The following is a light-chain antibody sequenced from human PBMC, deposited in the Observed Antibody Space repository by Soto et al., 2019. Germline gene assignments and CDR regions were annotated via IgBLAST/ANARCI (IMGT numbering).Light chain of an antibody. CDR2: NTD. CDR1: SDSVSTCHY. CDR3: VLYMGSHIYV. V-gene: IGLV8-61*01. J-gene: IGLJ3*02. Sequence: QTVGTQEPSFSVSPGGTVTLTCGLTSDSVSTCHYASWCRQTPGQAPRTLIYNTDTPSSWVPDRIPGSILGNKAALTIPGAQADDEDDYYCVLYMGSHIYVFGGGTKVTVL.